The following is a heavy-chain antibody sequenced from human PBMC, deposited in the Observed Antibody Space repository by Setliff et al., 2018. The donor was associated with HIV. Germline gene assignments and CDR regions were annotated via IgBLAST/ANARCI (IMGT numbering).Heavy chain of an antibody. V-gene: IGHV4-59*11. CDR1: NGSISSHY. Sequence: ASETLSLTCTVSNGSISSHYWSWIRQPPGKGLEWIGNMYYSGSTNYNPSLKSRVTISVDRSQNHFSLKLSSVTAADTAVYYCAREVDYYDSSRYLLLYYFDSWGQGTLVTV. CDR3: AREVDYYDSSRYLLLYYFDS. J-gene: IGHJ4*02. CDR2: MYYSGST. D-gene: IGHD3-22*01.